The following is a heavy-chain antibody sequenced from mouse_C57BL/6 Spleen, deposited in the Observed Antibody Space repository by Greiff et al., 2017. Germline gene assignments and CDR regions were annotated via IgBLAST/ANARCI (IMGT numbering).Heavy chain of an antibody. Sequence: VQLQQSGAELVRPGASVKLSCKASGYTFTSYGISWVKQRTGQGLEWIGEIYPRSGNTYYNEKFKGKATLTADKSSSTAYMELRSLTSEDSAVYFCARSDDYFYAMDYWGQGTSVTVSS. V-gene: IGHV1-81*01. CDR1: GYTFTSYG. CDR2: IYPRSGNT. D-gene: IGHD2-4*01. CDR3: ARSDDYFYAMDY. J-gene: IGHJ4*01.